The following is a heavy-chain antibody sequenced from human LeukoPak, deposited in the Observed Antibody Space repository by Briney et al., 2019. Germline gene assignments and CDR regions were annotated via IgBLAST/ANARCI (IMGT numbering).Heavy chain of an antibody. V-gene: IGHV1-18*01. CDR3: ARDPPIAAAGPPLDY. D-gene: IGHD6-13*01. Sequence: ASVKVSCKASGGTFSSYAISWVRQAPGQGLEWMGWISAYNGNTNYAQKLQGRVTMTTDTSTSTAYMELRSLRSDDTAVYYCARDPPIAAAGPPLDYWGQGTLVTVSS. CDR1: GGTFSSYA. J-gene: IGHJ4*02. CDR2: ISAYNGNT.